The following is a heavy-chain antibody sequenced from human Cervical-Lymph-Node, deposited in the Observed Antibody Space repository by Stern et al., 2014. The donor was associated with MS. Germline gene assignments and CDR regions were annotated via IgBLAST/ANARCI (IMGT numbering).Heavy chain of an antibody. V-gene: IGHV3-30*18. J-gene: IGHJ4*02. CDR3: AKDPGGEYRYFDY. D-gene: IGHD4-17*01. Sequence: VQLLESGGGVVQAGTSLRLAWAASGFNFSRYGMHWVRQAPGQGLEWVDVISSDGRSKFYADSVMGRFTFSRDNSKNTLFLRLNSLRVEDTAVYYCAKDPGGEYRYFDYWGQGTLVTVFS. CDR2: ISSDGRSK. CDR1: GFNFSRYG.